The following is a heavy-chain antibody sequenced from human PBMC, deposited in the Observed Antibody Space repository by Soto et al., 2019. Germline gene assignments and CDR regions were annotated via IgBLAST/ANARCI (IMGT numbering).Heavy chain of an antibody. CDR1: GYTFTGYY. D-gene: IGHD5-18*01. CDR3: ARDRRGYSYGYHSSNYYGMDV. CDR2: INPNSGGT. V-gene: IGHV1-2*04. J-gene: IGHJ6*02. Sequence: ASVKVSCKASGYTFTGYYMHWVRQAPGQGLEWMGWINPNSGGTNYAQKFQGWVTMTRDTSISTAYMELSRLRSDDTAAYYCARDRRGYSYGYHSSNYYGMDVWGQGTTVTVSS.